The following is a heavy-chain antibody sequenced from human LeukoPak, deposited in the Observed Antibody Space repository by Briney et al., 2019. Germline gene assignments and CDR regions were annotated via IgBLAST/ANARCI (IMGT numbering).Heavy chain of an antibody. CDR2: ISSSGGST. V-gene: IGHV3-23*01. CDR1: GFTFSSYA. CDR3: AKDPASSGWYSGWFDP. J-gene: IGHJ5*02. Sequence: GWSLRLSCAASGFTFSSYAMSWVRQAPGKGLEWVSAISSSGGSTYYGDSVKGRFTISRDNSMNTLYLQMNSLRAEDTAVYYCAKDPASSGWYSGWFDPWGQGTLVPVSS. D-gene: IGHD6-19*01.